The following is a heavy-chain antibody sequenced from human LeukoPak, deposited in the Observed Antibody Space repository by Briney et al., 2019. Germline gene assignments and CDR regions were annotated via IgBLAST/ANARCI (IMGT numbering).Heavy chain of an antibody. D-gene: IGHD3-10*01. CDR1: GFTFSSYA. V-gene: IGHV3-23*01. CDR2: ISGSGGST. Sequence: GGSLRLSCAASGFTFSSYAMSWVRQAPGKGLEWVSAISGSGGSTYYTDSVKGRFTISRDNSKNTLYLQMNSLRAEDTAVYYCAKNPYYGSGSYYRPPAYYFDYWGQGTLVTVSS. J-gene: IGHJ4*02. CDR3: AKNPYYGSGSYYRPPAYYFDY.